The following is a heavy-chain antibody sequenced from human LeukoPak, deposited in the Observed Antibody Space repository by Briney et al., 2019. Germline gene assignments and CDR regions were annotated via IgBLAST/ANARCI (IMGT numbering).Heavy chain of an antibody. CDR3: ARDLIAAAGLFDY. CDR2: IYYSGST. Sequence: SETLSLTCTLSGGSISSYYWSWIRQPPGKGLEWIGYIYYSGSTNYNPSLKSRVTISVDTSKNQFSLKLSSVTAADTAVYYCARDLIAAAGLFDYWGQGTLVTVSS. D-gene: IGHD6-13*01. V-gene: IGHV4-59*01. J-gene: IGHJ4*02. CDR1: GGSISSYY.